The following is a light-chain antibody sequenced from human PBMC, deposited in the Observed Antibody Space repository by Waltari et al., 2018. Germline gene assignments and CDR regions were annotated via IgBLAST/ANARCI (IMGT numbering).Light chain of an antibody. CDR3: CSYAGSYTYV. V-gene: IGLV2-11*01. CDR2: DFN. CDR1: SSNVGGYNY. Sequence: QSALTQPRSVSGSPGHSVTIPCTGSSSNVGGYNYVSWYQHHPGKAPKLIIYDFNKRPSGVPDRFSGSKSGDTASLTISGLQVEDEADYYCCSYAGSYTYVFGTGTKVTV. J-gene: IGLJ1*01.